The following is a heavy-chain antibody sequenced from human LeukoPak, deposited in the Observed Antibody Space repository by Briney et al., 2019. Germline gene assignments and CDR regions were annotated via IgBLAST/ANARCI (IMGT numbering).Heavy chain of an antibody. V-gene: IGHV3-53*01. Sequence: GGTLRLSCAASGFTVSSTYISWVRQAPGKGLEWVSVIYSGGSTYYADSVKGRFTISRDNSKNTLSLEMNSLRAEDTAVYYCARATTVVTHFDYWGQGTLVTV. CDR3: ARATTVVTHFDY. CDR2: IYSGGST. J-gene: IGHJ4*02. CDR1: GFTVSSTY. D-gene: IGHD4-23*01.